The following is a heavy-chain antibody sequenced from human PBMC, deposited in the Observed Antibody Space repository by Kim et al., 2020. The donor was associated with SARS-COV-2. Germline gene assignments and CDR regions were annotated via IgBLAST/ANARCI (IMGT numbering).Heavy chain of an antibody. J-gene: IGHJ5*02. CDR1: GYTFTASY. V-gene: IGHV1-2*02. CDR3: CARVSVLPA. Sequence: ASVKVSCKASGYTFTASYIHWVRQAPGQGFEWMGWISPNTGVSSYAQKFQGRVTMTTDTPISTAYMELSSLTSDDTAVYYCCARVSVLPAWGQGTLVTVSS. D-gene: IGHD2-2*01. CDR2: ISPNTGVS.